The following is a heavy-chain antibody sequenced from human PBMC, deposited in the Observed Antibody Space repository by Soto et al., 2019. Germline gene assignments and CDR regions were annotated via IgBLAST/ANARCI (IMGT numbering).Heavy chain of an antibody. CDR1: GGPIRSSSYY. V-gene: IGHV4-39*01. D-gene: IGHD3-3*01. CDR3: ARHWVEVAHYDFWSGYSPPGGYYYMDV. CDR2: IYYSGST. Sequence: PSETLSPTCTVSGGPIRSSSYYWGWIRQPPGQGLERIGIIYYSGSTYYNPSLKSRVTISVDTSKNQFSLKRSSVTAADTAVYYCARHWVEVAHYDFWSGYSPPGGYYYMDVWGKGTTVT. J-gene: IGHJ6*03.